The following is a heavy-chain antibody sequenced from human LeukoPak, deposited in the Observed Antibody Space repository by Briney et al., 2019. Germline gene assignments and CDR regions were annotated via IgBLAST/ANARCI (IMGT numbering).Heavy chain of an antibody. CDR3: ARDSGEYYFDY. J-gene: IGHJ4*02. D-gene: IGHD2-15*01. CDR1: GYTFSSYG. CDR2: INAGSGNT. V-gene: IGHV1-3*01. Sequence: GASVKVSCKASGYTFSSYGISWVRQAPGQRLEWMGWINAGSGNTKYSQNFQGRVTISRDTSASTAYMELSSLTSEDTAVYYCARDSGEYYFDYWGQGTLVTVSS.